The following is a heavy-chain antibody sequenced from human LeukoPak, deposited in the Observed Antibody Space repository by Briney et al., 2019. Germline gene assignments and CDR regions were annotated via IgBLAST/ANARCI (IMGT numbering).Heavy chain of an antibody. V-gene: IGHV1-24*01. CDR3: TRGGYYDSTNFGNDAFDI. Sequence: ASVKVSCKVSGYTLTELSMHWVRQAPGKGLEWMGGFDPVDGETIYAQKFQGRVTMTRDTSISTAYMELTSLRSDDTAVYYCTRGGYYDSTNFGNDAFDIWGQGTMVTVSS. CDR1: GYTLTELS. CDR2: FDPVDGET. J-gene: IGHJ3*02. D-gene: IGHD3-22*01.